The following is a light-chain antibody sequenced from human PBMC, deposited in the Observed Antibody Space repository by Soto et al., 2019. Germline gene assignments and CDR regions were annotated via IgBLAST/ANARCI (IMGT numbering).Light chain of an antibody. CDR3: APWDDSLNGVV. Sequence: QSVLTQPPSASGTPGQRGTIACSGSSSNIGSTTVKWYQQLPGTAPKLLIYNNNQRPSGVPDRFSGSKSGTSASLAISGLQSEDEADYYCAPWDDSLNGVVFGGGTKLTVL. CDR1: SSNIGSTT. V-gene: IGLV1-44*01. CDR2: NNN. J-gene: IGLJ3*02.